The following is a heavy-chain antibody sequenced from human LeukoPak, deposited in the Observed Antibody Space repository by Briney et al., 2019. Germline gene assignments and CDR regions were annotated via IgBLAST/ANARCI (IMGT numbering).Heavy chain of an antibody. CDR3: ARTDYYDSSGTLVLGNLFDY. V-gene: IGHV1-69*05. D-gene: IGHD3-22*01. Sequence: ASVKVSCKASGGTFSSYAISWVRQAPGQGLEWMGGIIPIFGTANYAQKFQGRVTITTDESTSTAYMELGSLRSEDTAVYYCARTDYYDSSGTLVLGNLFDYWGQGTLVTVSS. CDR1: GGTFSSYA. J-gene: IGHJ4*02. CDR2: IIPIFGTA.